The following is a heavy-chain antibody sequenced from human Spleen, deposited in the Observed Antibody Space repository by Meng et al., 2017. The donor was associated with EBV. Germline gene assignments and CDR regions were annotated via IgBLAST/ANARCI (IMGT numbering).Heavy chain of an antibody. CDR2: IYHSGRT. V-gene: IGHV4-4*02. J-gene: IGHJ4*02. D-gene: IGHD5-24*01. Sequence: VHVQGSGPGLVKPSVTLSLTCAVSGDSITYSNWWSWVRQPPGKGLEWIGEIYHSGRTNYNPYLKSRVTISVDKSKNQFSLKLTSVTAADTAVYYCARIDGYSNFDYWGQGTLVTVSS. CDR3: ARIDGYSNFDY. CDR1: GDSITYSNW.